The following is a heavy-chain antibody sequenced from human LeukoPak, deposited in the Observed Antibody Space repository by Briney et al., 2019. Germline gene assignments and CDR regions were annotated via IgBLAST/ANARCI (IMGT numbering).Heavy chain of an antibody. CDR3: ARDVHFWSGPNWFDP. CDR2: IIPIFGTA. V-gene: IGHV1-69*13. J-gene: IGHJ5*02. Sequence: ASVKVSCKASGGTFSSYAICWVRQAPGQGLEWMGGIIPIFGTANYAQKFQGRVRITADESTSTAYMELSSLRSEDTAVYYCARDVHFWSGPNWFDPWGQGTLVTVSS. CDR1: GGTFSSYA. D-gene: IGHD3-3*02.